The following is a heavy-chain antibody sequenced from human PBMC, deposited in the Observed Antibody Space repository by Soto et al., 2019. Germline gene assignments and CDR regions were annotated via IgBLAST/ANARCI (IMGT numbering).Heavy chain of an antibody. V-gene: IGHV1-18*01. CDR1: GYTFTTYG. CDR2: ISAYNGNT. J-gene: IGHJ5*02. Sequence: QVQLVQSGAEVKKPGASVKVSCKASGYTFTTYGINWVRQAPGQGLEWMGWISAYNGNTNYAQKFQGRVTMTTDTSTSTAFTELRSLRSDDTAVYYCARDLVAVRPGWFDPWGQGTLVTVSS. D-gene: IGHD6-6*01. CDR3: ARDLVAVRPGWFDP.